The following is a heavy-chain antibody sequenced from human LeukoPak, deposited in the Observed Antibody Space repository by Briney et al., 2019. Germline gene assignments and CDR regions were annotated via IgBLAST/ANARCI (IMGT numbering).Heavy chain of an antibody. V-gene: IGHV4-59*12. Sequence: SETLSLTCTVSGGSISGYYWSWIRQPPGKGLEWIGYIYYSGSTYYNPSLKSRVTISVDTSKNQFSLKLSSVTAADTAVYYCARVNGRDGYNWRWGQGTLVTVSS. D-gene: IGHD5-24*01. CDR1: GGSISGYY. J-gene: IGHJ4*02. CDR2: IYYSGST. CDR3: ARVNGRDGYNWR.